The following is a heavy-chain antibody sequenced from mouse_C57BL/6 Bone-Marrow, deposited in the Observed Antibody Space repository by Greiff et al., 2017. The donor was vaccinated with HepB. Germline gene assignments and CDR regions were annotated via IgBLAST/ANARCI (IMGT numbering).Heavy chain of an antibody. Sequence: VQLQQPGAELVKPGASVKLSCKASGYTFTSYWMQWVKQRPGQGLEWIGEIDPSDSYTNYNQKFKGKATLTVDTSSSTAYMQLSSLTSEDSAVYYCARTPLLYYFDYWGQGTTLTVSS. J-gene: IGHJ2*01. V-gene: IGHV1-50*01. CDR3: ARTPLLYYFDY. CDR1: GYTFTSYW. CDR2: IDPSDSYT. D-gene: IGHD1-1*01.